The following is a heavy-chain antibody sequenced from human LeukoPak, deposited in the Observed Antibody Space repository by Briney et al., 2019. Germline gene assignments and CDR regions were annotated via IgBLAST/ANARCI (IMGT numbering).Heavy chain of an antibody. D-gene: IGHD2-15*01. Sequence: GGSLRLSCAASGFTFSSYAMSWVRQAPGKGLEWVSAISGSGGSTYYADSVKGRFTISRDNSKNTLYLQMNSLRAEDTAVYYCAKDLVYYMGYCSGGSCYQDYWGQGTLVTVSS. J-gene: IGHJ4*02. V-gene: IGHV3-23*01. CDR2: ISGSGGST. CDR3: AKDLVYYMGYCSGGSCYQDY. CDR1: GFTFSSYA.